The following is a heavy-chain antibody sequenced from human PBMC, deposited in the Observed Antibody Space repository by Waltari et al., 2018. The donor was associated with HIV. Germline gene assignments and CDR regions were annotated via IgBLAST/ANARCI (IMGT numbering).Heavy chain of an antibody. Sequence: EVQLVESGGGLVKHGGSLRLSCAASGFTFSSYSMNWVRQAPGKGLEWVSAISSSSSYIYYADSGKGRFTISRDNAKNSLYLQMNSLRAEDTAVYYCARDRVSAAAGIRGWFDPWGQGTLVTVSS. J-gene: IGHJ5*02. CDR3: ARDRVSAAAGIRGWFDP. CDR1: GFTFSSYS. CDR2: ISSSSSYI. D-gene: IGHD6-13*01. V-gene: IGHV3-21*01.